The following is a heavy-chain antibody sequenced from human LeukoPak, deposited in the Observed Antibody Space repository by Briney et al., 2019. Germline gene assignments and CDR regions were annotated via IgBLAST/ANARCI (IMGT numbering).Heavy chain of an antibody. J-gene: IGHJ4*02. CDR1: GFTFSTYT. D-gene: IGHD5-18*01. CDR2: IGSGGRHI. CDR3: ARSGYTYGFDY. Sequence: GGSLRLSCAASGFTFSTYTMNWVRQAPGKGLEWAASIGSGGRHIHYADSVKGRFTISRDNAKNSLYLQMNSLRAEDTAVYYCARSGYTYGFDYWGQGALVTVSS. V-gene: IGHV3-21*01.